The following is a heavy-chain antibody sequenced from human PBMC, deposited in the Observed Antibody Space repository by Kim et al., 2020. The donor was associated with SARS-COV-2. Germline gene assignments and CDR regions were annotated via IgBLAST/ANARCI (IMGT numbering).Heavy chain of an antibody. CDR3: ARQGMDV. Sequence: YSGSTNYNPSLKSRVTISVDTSKNQFSLKRSSVTAAYTAVYYCARQGMDVWGQGTTVTVSS. J-gene: IGHJ6*02. CDR2: YSGST. V-gene: IGHV4-59*08.